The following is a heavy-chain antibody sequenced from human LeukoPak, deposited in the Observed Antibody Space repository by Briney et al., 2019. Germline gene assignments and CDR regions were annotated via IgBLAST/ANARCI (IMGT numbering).Heavy chain of an antibody. CDR3: TTPGRDVLLWFGESDAFDI. V-gene: IGHV3-15*01. D-gene: IGHD3-10*01. CDR1: GFTFSNAW. CDR2: IKSKTDGGTT. Sequence: GSLRLSCAASGFTFSNAWMSWVRQAPGKGLEWVGRIKSKTDGGTTDYAAPVKGRFTISRDDSKNTLYLQMNSLKIEDTAVYYCTTPGRDVLLWFGESDAFDIWGQGTMVTVSS. J-gene: IGHJ3*02.